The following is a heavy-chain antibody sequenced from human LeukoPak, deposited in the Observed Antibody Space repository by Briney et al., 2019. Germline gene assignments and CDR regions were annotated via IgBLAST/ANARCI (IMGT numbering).Heavy chain of an antibody. CDR3: ARDGPYSYGDRDAFDI. V-gene: IGHV3-48*04. CDR1: GFAFSSYS. CDR2: IGTSSSRI. Sequence: GGSLRLSCAASGFAFSSYSLNWVRQAPGKGLEWVSYIGTSSSRIYYADSVKGRFTISKDNAKNTLYLQMNSPRAEDTALYHCARDGPYSYGDRDAFDIWGQGTMVTVSS. D-gene: IGHD5-18*01. J-gene: IGHJ3*02.